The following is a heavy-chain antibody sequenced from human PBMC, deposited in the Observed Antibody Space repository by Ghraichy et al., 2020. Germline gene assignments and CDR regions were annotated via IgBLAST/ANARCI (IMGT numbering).Heavy chain of an antibody. Sequence: ASVKVSCKASGYTFTGYYMHWVRQAPGQGLEWMGWINPNSGGTNYAQKFQGRVTMTRDTSISTAYMELSRLRSDDTAVYYCARDLGYSYAFDYWGQGTLVTVSS. J-gene: IGHJ4*02. D-gene: IGHD5-18*01. CDR2: INPNSGGT. V-gene: IGHV1-2*02. CDR3: ARDLGYSYAFDY. CDR1: GYTFTGYY.